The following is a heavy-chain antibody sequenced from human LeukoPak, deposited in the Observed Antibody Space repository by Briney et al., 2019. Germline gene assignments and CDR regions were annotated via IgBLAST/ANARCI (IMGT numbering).Heavy chain of an antibody. D-gene: IGHD5-12*01. CDR1: GGSISSYY. CDR3: ARDKDVYEIFDAFDT. V-gene: IGHV4-4*07. CDR2: TYTSGST. J-gene: IGHJ3*02. Sequence: PSETLSLTCTVSGGSISSYYWSWIRQPAGKGLEWIGRTYTSGSTNYNPSLKSRVTLSVDTSKNQFSLNLNSVISADTAVYYCARDKDVYEIFDAFDTWGQGTMVTVSS.